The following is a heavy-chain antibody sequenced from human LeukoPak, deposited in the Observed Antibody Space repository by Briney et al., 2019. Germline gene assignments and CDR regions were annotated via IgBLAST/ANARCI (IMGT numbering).Heavy chain of an antibody. CDR1: GFTVSSNY. D-gene: IGHD1-26*01. CDR2: IYSGGST. J-gene: IGHJ4*02. CDR3: AREYSGSYYFDY. V-gene: IGHV3-53*01. Sequence: GGSLRLSCAASGFTVSSNYMSWVRQAPGKGLEWVAVIYSGGSTYYADSVQGRFTLSRDNSKNTLYLLMSSLRAEDTAVYYCAREYSGSYYFDYWGQGTLVTVSS.